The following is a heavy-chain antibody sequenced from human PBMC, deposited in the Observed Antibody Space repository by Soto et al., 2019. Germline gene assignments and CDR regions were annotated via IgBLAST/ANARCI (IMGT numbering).Heavy chain of an antibody. V-gene: IGHV4-39*01. CDR3: ARQEDSSNYYRAYYFDY. J-gene: IGHJ4*02. CDR1: GGSISNNGNY. Sequence: SDTLSLTCTASGGSISNNGNYWCWIRHPQGKGLEWIGSIYYSGSTYYSPSLKSRVTISVDTSKNQFSLNLTSVTAADTAVYFCARQEDSSNYYRAYYFDYWGQGTLVTVYS. D-gene: IGHD4-4*01. CDR2: IYYSGST.